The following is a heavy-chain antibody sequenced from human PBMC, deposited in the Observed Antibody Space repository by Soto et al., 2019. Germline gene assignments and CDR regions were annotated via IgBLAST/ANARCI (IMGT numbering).Heavy chain of an antibody. V-gene: IGHV3-23*01. CDR2: ISGSGDST. CDR1: GFTFSSYA. J-gene: IGHJ4*02. Sequence: EVQLLESGGGLVQPGGSLRLSCAASGFTFSSYAMRWVRQAPVKGLEWVSAISGSGDSTYYXDSVKGRFTISRDNSXXXXYXXXXSLRAEDTAVYYCARRGSGSYYDYWGQGTLVTVSS. D-gene: IGHD1-26*01. CDR3: ARRGSGSYYDY.